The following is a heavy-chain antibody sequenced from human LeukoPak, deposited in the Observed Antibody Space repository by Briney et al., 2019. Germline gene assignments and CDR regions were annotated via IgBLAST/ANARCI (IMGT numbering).Heavy chain of an antibody. CDR1: GFTFSSYW. CDR3: ARDFRDCSSTSCYGDAFDI. J-gene: IGHJ3*02. Sequence: PGGSLRLSCAASGFTFSSYWMGWVRQAPGKGLEWVANIKQDGSEKYYVDSVKGRFTISRDNAKNSLYLQMNSLRAEDTAVYYCARDFRDCSSTSCYGDAFDIWGQGTMVTVSS. V-gene: IGHV3-7*03. D-gene: IGHD2-2*01. CDR2: IKQDGSEK.